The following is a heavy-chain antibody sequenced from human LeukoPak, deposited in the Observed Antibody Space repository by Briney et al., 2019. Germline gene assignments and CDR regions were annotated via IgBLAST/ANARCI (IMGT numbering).Heavy chain of an antibody. J-gene: IGHJ4*02. CDR2: ISSSSSYI. Sequence: GGSLRLSCAASGFTFSSYSMNWVRQAPGKGLEWVSSISSSSSYIYYADSVKGRFIISRDNAKNSLYLQMNSLRAEDTAVYYCARDPAAGTAYWGQGTLVTVSS. CDR1: GFTFSSYS. V-gene: IGHV3-21*01. D-gene: IGHD6-13*01. CDR3: ARDPAAGTAY.